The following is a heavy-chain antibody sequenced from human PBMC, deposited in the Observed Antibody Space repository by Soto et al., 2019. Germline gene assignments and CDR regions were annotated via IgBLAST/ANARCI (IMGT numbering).Heavy chain of an antibody. V-gene: IGHV3-30*18. CDR1: GFTFSSYG. D-gene: IGHD3-10*01. CDR2: ISYDGSNE. CDR3: AKENYGSGSPSPHYYYYGMDV. Sequence: PGGSLRLSCAASGFTFSSYGMHWVRQAPGKGLEWVAVISYDGSNEYYADSVKGRFTISRDNSKNTLYLQMNSLRAEDTAVYYCAKENYGSGSPSPHYYYYGMDVWGQGTTVTVSS. J-gene: IGHJ6*02.